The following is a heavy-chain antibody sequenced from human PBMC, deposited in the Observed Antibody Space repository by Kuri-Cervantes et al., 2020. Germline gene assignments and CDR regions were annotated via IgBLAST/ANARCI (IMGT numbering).Heavy chain of an antibody. Sequence: GESLKISCAASGLTFSNYGMHWVRQAPGRGLEWVAFIRYDGGNKYYADSVKGRFTVSRDNSKNTLYLQMNSLRAEDTAVYYCAKDQFPAAGHYYMDVWGKGTTVTVSS. J-gene: IGHJ6*03. CDR3: AKDQFPAAGHYYMDV. CDR1: GLTFSNYG. D-gene: IGHD6-13*01. V-gene: IGHV3-30*02. CDR2: IRYDGGNK.